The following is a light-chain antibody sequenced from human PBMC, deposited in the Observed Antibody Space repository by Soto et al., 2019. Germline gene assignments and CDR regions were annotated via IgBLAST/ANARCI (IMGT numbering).Light chain of an antibody. CDR2: EVS. CDR3: SSYTSSSLPV. V-gene: IGLV2-14*01. Sequence: QSVLTQPASVSGSPGQSITISCTGTSSDVGGYNYVSWYQQHPGKAPKLMIYEVSNRPSGVSNRFSGSKSGNTASQTISGLQAEDEADYYCSSYTSSSLPVFGGGTKLTVL. J-gene: IGLJ2*01. CDR1: SSDVGGYNY.